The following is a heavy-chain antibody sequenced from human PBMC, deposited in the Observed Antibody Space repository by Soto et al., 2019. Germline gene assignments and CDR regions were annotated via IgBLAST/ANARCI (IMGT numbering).Heavy chain of an antibody. J-gene: IGHJ6*02. D-gene: IGHD2-21*01. CDR3: ARRRYCGYDCYHKHYYGMDV. CDR2: IITVLGTT. V-gene: IGHV1-69*08. CDR1: GDTFSRYA. Sequence: QVQLVQSGAELKKTGSSVKVSCRASGDTFSRYAVNWVRQAPGRGLEWMGRIITVLGTTDYAQTFKGRLTITAEKSTKTVYMELSSLRSEDTAVYYCARRRYCGYDCYHKHYYGMDVWGQGTTVTVAS.